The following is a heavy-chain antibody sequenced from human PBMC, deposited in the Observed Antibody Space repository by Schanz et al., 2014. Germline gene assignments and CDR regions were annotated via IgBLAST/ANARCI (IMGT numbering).Heavy chain of an antibody. Sequence: EVQLLESGGGLVQPGGSLRLSCVASGFTFFGSFAMSWVRQAPGKGLEWVSGMRGSGSTADYADSVKGRFTISRDNSKNTLYLQMNSLTAEDTAVYYCARGVRIDYWGQGTLVTVSS. D-gene: IGHD3-3*01. J-gene: IGHJ4*02. V-gene: IGHV3-23*01. CDR2: MRGSGSTA. CDR3: ARGVRIDY. CDR1: GFTFFGSFA.